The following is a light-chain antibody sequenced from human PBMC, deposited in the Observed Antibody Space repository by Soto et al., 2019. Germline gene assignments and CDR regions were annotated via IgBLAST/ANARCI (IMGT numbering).Light chain of an antibody. CDR3: QQYGSSPIT. Sequence: EIVLTQSPGTLSLSPGERATLSCRASQSVSSSYLAWYQQKPGQAPRLLIYVASSRSTGIPDLFSGSASGTDFTLTISSLEPEDFAVYYCQQYGSSPITLGQGTRLEIK. J-gene: IGKJ5*01. CDR2: VAS. V-gene: IGKV3-20*01. CDR1: QSVSSSY.